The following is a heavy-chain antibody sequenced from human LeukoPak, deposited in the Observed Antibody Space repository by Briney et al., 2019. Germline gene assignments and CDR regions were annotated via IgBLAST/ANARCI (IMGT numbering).Heavy chain of an antibody. CDR2: VSTHTGNK. CDR3: ARGGSGFVFYSYYMDV. CDR1: GYTFTNYG. Sequence: GASARVSCKTSGYTFTNYGVSWVRQAPGQGLEWMGWVSTHTGNKHYAQNFQDRFTMTTDTSTSTAYMELRSLTSDDTAVYYCARGGSGFVFYSYYMDVWGKGTTVIVSS. D-gene: IGHD3-22*01. V-gene: IGHV1-18*01. J-gene: IGHJ6*03.